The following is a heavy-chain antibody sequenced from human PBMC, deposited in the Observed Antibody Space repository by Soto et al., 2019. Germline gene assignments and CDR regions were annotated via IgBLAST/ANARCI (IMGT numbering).Heavy chain of an antibody. CDR1: GYTFTSYG. J-gene: IGHJ5*02. V-gene: IGHV1-18*04. D-gene: IGHD3-3*01. CDR2: ISAYNGNT. CDR3: ARDARITIFGVVRYWFDP. Sequence: ASVKVSCKASGYTFTSYGISWVRQAPGQGLEWMGWISAYNGNTNYAQKLQGRVTMTTDTSTSTAYMELRSLRSHDTAVYYCARDARITIFGVVRYWFDPWGQGTLVTVSS.